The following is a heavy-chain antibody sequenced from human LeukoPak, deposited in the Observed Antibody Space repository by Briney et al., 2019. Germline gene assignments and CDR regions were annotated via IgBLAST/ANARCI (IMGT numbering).Heavy chain of an antibody. CDR1: GFTFNNYG. CDR3: AKSRSAVAVAGSNY. CDR2: ISGSGDNT. Sequence: GGSLRLSCASSGFTFNNYGMSWVRLAPGKGLEWVSGISGSGDNTYYADSVKGRFIISRDSSRDTLYLQMNSLRAEDTAVYYCAKSRSAVAVAGSNYWGQGTLVTVSS. D-gene: IGHD6-19*01. V-gene: IGHV3-23*01. J-gene: IGHJ4*02.